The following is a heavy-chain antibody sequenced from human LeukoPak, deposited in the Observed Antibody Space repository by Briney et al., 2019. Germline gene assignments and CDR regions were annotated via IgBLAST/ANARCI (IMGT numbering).Heavy chain of an antibody. V-gene: IGHV3-48*03. J-gene: IGHJ5*02. CDR2: ISNSGSTI. CDR3: VKGLRGTAMVNWFDP. Sequence: GGSLRLSCAASGFTFSSYEMNWVRQAPGKGLEWVSYISNSGSTIFYADSVKGRFTISRDNSKNTLYLQMSSLRAEDTAVYYCVKGLRGTAMVNWFDPWGQGTLVTVSS. CDR1: GFTFSSYE. D-gene: IGHD5-18*01.